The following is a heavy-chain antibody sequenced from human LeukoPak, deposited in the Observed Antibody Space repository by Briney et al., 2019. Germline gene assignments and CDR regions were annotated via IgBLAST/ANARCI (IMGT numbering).Heavy chain of an antibody. Sequence: PSETLSLTCTVSGYSISSGYYWGWLRQPPGKGLEWIGSIYHSGSTYYNPSLKSQVTISVDTSKNQFSLKLTSVTAADTAVYYCARGYSSSWYLNWFDPWGQGTQVTVSS. CDR1: GYSISSGYY. D-gene: IGHD6-13*01. J-gene: IGHJ5*02. CDR2: IYHSGST. V-gene: IGHV4-38-2*02. CDR3: ARGYSSSWYLNWFDP.